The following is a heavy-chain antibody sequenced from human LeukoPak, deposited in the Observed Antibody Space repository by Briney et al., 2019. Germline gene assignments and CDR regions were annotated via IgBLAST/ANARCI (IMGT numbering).Heavy chain of an antibody. CDR2: IYYSGST. CDR1: GGSISSYY. Sequence: PSETLSLTCTVSGGSISSYYWGWIRQPPGKGLEWIGSIYYSGSTYYNPSLKSRVTISVDTSKNQFSLKLSSVTAADTAVYYCARLTCSSTSCYRNYYYGMDVWGQGTTVTVSS. J-gene: IGHJ6*02. D-gene: IGHD2-2*01. CDR3: ARLTCSSTSCYRNYYYGMDV. V-gene: IGHV4-39*07.